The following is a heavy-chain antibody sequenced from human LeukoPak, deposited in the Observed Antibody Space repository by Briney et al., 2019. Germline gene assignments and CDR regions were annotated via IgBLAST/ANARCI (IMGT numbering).Heavy chain of an antibody. J-gene: IGHJ4*02. CDR2: LNYSGST. CDR1: GGSFSGYS. D-gene: IGHD3-3*01. CDR3: ARGRRSGYYKGNYFDY. Sequence: PSETLSLTCAVSGGSFSGYSWSWIRQPPGKGLEWIGELNYSGSTNYNPSLKSRVTISVDTSKNQFSLKLSSVTAADTAVYYCARGRRSGYYKGNYFDYWGQGTLVTVSS. V-gene: IGHV4-34*01.